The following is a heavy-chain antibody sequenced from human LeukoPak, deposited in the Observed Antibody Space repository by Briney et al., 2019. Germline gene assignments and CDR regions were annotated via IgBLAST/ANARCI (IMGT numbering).Heavy chain of an antibody. CDR1: GYTFISYG. V-gene: IGHV1-18*01. CDR2: ISAYNGNT. CDR3: ARDGIYYENDY. J-gene: IGHJ4*02. Sequence: SVKVSCKASGYTFISYGISWVRQAHGQGLEWMGWISAYNGNTNYAQKLQGRVTMTTDTPTSTAYMELRSLRSDDTAVYYCARDGIYYENDYWGQGTLVTVSS. D-gene: IGHD1-26*01.